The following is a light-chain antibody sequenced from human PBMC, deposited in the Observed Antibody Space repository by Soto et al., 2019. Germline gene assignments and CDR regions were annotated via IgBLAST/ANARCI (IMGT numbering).Light chain of an antibody. J-gene: IGKJ3*01. Sequence: EVVMTQSPATLSVSPGERATLSCRASQSVSSDLAWYQQKPGQSPRLLIYGASTRATGIPARFSASGSGTEFTLTISSLQSEDFAIYYCQQYDSWPFTFGPGSKVHFK. CDR3: QQYDSWPFT. V-gene: IGKV3-15*01. CDR2: GAS. CDR1: QSVSSD.